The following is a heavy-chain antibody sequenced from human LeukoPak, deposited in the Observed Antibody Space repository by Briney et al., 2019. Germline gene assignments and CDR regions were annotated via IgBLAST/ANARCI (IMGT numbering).Heavy chain of an antibody. J-gene: IGHJ2*01. CDR3: ARNKINTVTTGWYFDL. V-gene: IGHV3-21*01. CDR2: VSIGGSFI. D-gene: IGHD4-17*01. Sequence: GSLRLSCAASGFTFSSYGMNWVRQAPGKGLGWVSFVSIGGSFIYYADSVKGRFTISRDDAKNSLYLQMNSLTAEDTAEYYCARNKINTVTTGWYFDLWGRGTLVSVSS. CDR1: GFTFSSYG.